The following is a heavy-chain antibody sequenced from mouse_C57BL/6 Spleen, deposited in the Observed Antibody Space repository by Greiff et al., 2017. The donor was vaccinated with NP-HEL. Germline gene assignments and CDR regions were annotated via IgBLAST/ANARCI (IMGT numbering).Heavy chain of an antibody. CDR1: GFTFSSYG. Sequence: EVKLMESGGDLVKPGGSLKLSCAASGFTFSSYGMSWVRQTPDKRLEWVATISSGGSYTYYPDSVKGRFTISRDNAKNTLYLQMSSLKSEDTAMYYCARHPYGSSSYWYFDVWGTGTTVTVSS. CDR3: ARHPYGSSSYWYFDV. J-gene: IGHJ1*03. CDR2: ISSGGSYT. D-gene: IGHD1-1*01. V-gene: IGHV5-6*01.